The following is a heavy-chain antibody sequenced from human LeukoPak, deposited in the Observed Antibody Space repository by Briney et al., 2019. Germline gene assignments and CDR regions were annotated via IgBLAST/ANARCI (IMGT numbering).Heavy chain of an antibody. J-gene: IGHJ4*02. CDR2: IYYSGST. Sequence: PSETLSLTCIFSGGSISSICNYYWSWIRQPPGKGLEWIGYIYYSGSTNYNPSLKSRVTISIDTSKNQFSLKLISVTAADTAVYYCARSDCSGGSCYINFDYWGQGTLVTVSS. CDR3: ARSDCSGGSCYINFDY. CDR1: GGSISSICNYY. D-gene: IGHD2-15*01. V-gene: IGHV4-61*01.